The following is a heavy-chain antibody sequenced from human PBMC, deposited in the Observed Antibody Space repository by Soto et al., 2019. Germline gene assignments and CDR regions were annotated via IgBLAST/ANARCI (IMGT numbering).Heavy chain of an antibody. Sequence: PSQTLSLTCAISVYSVSSNSAAWNWIRQSPSRGLECLGRTYYRSNWYNDYAVSVKSRITINTDTSKNQFYLQLNSVTPEHTAVYYCAIAAGINGPVGNFEYWGQGTTVTVSS. CDR1: VYSVSSNSAA. CDR3: AIAAGINGPVGNFEY. D-gene: IGHD1-20*01. J-gene: IGHJ4*02. V-gene: IGHV6-1*01. CDR2: TYYRSNWYN.